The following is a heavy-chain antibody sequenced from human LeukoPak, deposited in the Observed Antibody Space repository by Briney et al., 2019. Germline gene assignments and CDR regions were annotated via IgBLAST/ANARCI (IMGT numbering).Heavy chain of an antibody. CDR1: GGTFSSYA. J-gene: IGHJ4*02. Sequence: SVKVSCKASGGTFSSYAISWVRQAPGQGLEWMGRIIPILGIANYAQKFQGRVTITADKSTSTAYMELSSLRSEDTAVYYCASGYGSGSYYPFDGWGQGTLVTVSS. V-gene: IGHV1-69*04. D-gene: IGHD3-10*01. CDR3: ASGYGSGSYYPFDG. CDR2: IIPILGIA.